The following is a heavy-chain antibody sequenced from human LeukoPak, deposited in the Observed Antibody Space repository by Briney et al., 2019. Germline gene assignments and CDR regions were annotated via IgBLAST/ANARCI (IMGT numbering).Heavy chain of an antibody. D-gene: IGHD3-10*01. V-gene: IGHV4-38-2*01. J-gene: IGHJ5*02. Sequence: SETLSLTXAVSGYSISSGYYWGWIRQPPGKGLEWIGSIYHSGSTYYNPSLKSRVTISVDTSKNQFSLKLSSVTAADTAVYYCARTSLFWFDPWGQGTLVTVSS. CDR1: GYSISSGYY. CDR2: IYHSGST. CDR3: ARTSLFWFDP.